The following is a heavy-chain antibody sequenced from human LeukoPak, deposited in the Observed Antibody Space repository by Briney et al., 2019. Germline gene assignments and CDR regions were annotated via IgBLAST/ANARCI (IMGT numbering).Heavy chain of an antibody. CDR3: ATTSRSTYYFDS. V-gene: IGHV3-21*01. J-gene: IGHJ4*02. D-gene: IGHD2-2*02. CDR1: GFTFSSYS. Sequence: KPGGSLRLSCAASGFTFSSYSMNWVRQAPGKGLEWVSSISSSSSYIYYADSVKGRFTISRDNAKNSLYLQMNSLRAEDTAVYYCATTSRSTYYFDSWGQGTLVTVSS. CDR2: ISSSSSYI.